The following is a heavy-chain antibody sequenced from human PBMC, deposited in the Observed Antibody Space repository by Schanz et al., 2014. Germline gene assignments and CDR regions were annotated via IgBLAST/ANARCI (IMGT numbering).Heavy chain of an antibody. Sequence: QVQLQESGPGLLKPSETLSLTCTVSGGSIRSYFWSWIRQPPGKGLEWVGRVFPNGITNYNPSLKIRVPISLDTPKNQFSRTLPSLTAADTAVYYCARDTTWRLDLWGRGTLVTVSS. CDR3: ARDTTWRLDL. CDR2: VFPNGIT. D-gene: IGHD1-1*01. J-gene: IGHJ2*01. V-gene: IGHV4-4*08. CDR1: GGSIRSYF.